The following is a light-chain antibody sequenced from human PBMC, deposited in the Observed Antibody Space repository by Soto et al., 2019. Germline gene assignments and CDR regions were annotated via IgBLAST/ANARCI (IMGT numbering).Light chain of an antibody. CDR1: SSDVGGSNF. Sequence: HSALTQPASVSASPGQSITISCPGTSSDVGGSNFVSWYQQHPGNAPKLIIYEVRNRPSGVSHRFSGSKSGNTASLTISGLQAEDEADYYCTSYTTSASLYVFGTGTKVTVL. J-gene: IGLJ1*01. V-gene: IGLV2-14*01. CDR2: EVR. CDR3: TSYTTSASLYV.